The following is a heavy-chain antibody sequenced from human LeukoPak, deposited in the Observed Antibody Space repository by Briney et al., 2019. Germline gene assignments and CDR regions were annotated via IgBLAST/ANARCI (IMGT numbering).Heavy chain of an antibody. D-gene: IGHD2-15*01. J-gene: IGHJ4*02. Sequence: PSETLSLTCTVSGXSISSYYWSWIRQPPGKGLEWIGYIYYSGSTSYNPSLKSRVTISVDTSKNQFSLKLSSVTAADTAVYYCVRRRCSGGSCLPYYFDYWGQGTLVTVSS. V-gene: IGHV4-59*08. CDR3: VRRRCSGGSCLPYYFDY. CDR1: GXSISSYY. CDR2: IYYSGST.